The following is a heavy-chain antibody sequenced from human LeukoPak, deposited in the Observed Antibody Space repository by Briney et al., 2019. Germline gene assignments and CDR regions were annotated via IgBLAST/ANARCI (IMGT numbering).Heavy chain of an antibody. CDR3: TRVPGYYDSSGNRIP. D-gene: IGHD3-22*01. CDR2: IRSKAYGGTT. Sequence: PGGSLRPSCTASGFTFGDYAMSWARQAPGKGLEWVGFIRSKAYGGTTEYAASVKGRFTISRDDSKSIAYLQMNSLKTEDTAVYYCTRVPGYYDSSGNRIPWGQGTLVTVSS. J-gene: IGHJ5*02. CDR1: GFTFGDYA. V-gene: IGHV3-49*04.